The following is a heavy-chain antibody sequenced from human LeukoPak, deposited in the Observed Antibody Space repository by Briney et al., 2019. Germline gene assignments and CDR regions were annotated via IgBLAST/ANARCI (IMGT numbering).Heavy chain of an antibody. CDR1: SDSIRSSY. J-gene: IGHJ4*02. Sequence: PSETLSLTCTDSSDSIRSSYWCWVRQPPGKGLEWVGYIYHSGSTNYNPSLKSRVAISVDTSKNQFSLKLSSVPSADTAVYYCAKDDGSRSYSVYWGQGTLVTVSS. CDR2: IYHSGST. V-gene: IGHV4-59*01. D-gene: IGHD1-26*01. CDR3: AKDDGSRSYSVY.